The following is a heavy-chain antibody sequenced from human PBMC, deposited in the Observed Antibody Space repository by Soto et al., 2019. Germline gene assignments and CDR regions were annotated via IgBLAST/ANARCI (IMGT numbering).Heavy chain of an antibody. J-gene: IGHJ4*02. CDR1: GFSLSTSGMR. Sequence: SGPTLVKPTQTLTLTCTFSGFSLSTSGMRVSWIRQPPGKALEWLARIDWDDDKFYSTSLKTRLTISKDTSKNQVVLTMTNMDPVDTATYYCARISPCGGDCPYDYWGQGTLVTVSS. CDR3: ARISPCGGDCPYDY. D-gene: IGHD2-21*02. CDR2: IDWDDDK. V-gene: IGHV2-70*04.